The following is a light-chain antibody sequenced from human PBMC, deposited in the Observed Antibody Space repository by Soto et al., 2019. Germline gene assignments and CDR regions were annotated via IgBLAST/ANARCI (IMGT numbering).Light chain of an antibody. V-gene: IGKV3-15*01. Sequence: EILMTQSPATLSVSPWERATLSCRASQSVSSNLAWYQQKPGQAPRLLIYGASTRATGIPARFSGSGSGTEFTLTISSLQSEDFAVYYCQQYNNWLITFGQGTRLEIK. CDR3: QQYNNWLIT. CDR2: GAS. J-gene: IGKJ5*01. CDR1: QSVSSN.